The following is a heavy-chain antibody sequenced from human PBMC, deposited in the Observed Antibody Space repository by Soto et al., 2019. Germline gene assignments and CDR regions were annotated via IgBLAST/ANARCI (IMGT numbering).Heavy chain of an antibody. D-gene: IGHD2-15*01. CDR1: GFTFSNYW. J-gene: IGHJ4*02. CDR2: IKQDGSAK. Sequence: PGGSLRLSCAASGFTFSNYWMSWVRQAPGKGLEWVANIKQDGSAKYYVDSVKGRFSISRDNAKNSLYLQMNRLRAEDTAVYYCASRVGAAHYFDYWGQGTLVTVS. CDR3: ASRVGAAHYFDY. V-gene: IGHV3-7*01.